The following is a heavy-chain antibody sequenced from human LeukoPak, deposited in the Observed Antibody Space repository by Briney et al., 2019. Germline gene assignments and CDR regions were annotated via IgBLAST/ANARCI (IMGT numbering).Heavy chain of an antibody. J-gene: IGHJ4*02. Sequence: SETLSLTCTVSGGSISSYYWSWIRQPPGKGLEWIGYIYYSGSTNYNPSLKSRVTISVDTSKNQFSLKLSSVTAADTAVYYCARGRVSSSAYFDYWGQGTLVTVSS. CDR1: GGSISSYY. D-gene: IGHD6-6*01. V-gene: IGHV4-59*01. CDR3: ARGRVSSSAYFDY. CDR2: IYYSGST.